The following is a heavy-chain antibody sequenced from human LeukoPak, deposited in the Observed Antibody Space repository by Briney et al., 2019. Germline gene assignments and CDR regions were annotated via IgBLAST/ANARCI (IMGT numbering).Heavy chain of an antibody. CDR2: ISSSRSYI. V-gene: IGHV3-21*01. CDR3: ATAGAELSLDY. J-gene: IGHJ4*02. CDR1: GFTFSSYS. D-gene: IGHD1-26*01. Sequence: PGGSLRLSCAASGFTFSSYSMNWVRQAPGKGLEWVSSISSSRSYIYYADSVKGRFTISRDNAKNSLYLQMNSLSAEDTAVYYCATAGAELSLDYWGQGTLVTVSS.